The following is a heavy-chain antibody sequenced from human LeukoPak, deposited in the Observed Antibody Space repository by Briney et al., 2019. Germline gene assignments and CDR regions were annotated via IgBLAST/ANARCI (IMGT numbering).Heavy chain of an antibody. D-gene: IGHD3-3*01. J-gene: IGHJ4*02. CDR3: ARAPYDFWSGYPFDY. CDR2: ISAYNGNT. V-gene: IGHV1-18*01. Sequence: ASVKVSCKASGYTFTSYGISWVRQAPGQGLEWMGWISAYNGNTNYAQKLQGRVTMTTDTSTSTAYMELRSLRSDDTAVYYCARAPYDFWSGYPFDYWGQGTLVTVSS. CDR1: GYTFTSYG.